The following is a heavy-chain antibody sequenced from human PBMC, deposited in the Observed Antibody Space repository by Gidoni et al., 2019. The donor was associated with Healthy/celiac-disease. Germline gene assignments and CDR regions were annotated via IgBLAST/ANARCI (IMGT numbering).Heavy chain of an antibody. CDR2: IYYSGST. CDR1: GGSISSSRYY. J-gene: IGHJ6*02. V-gene: IGHV4-39*01. Sequence: QLQLQESGPGLVKPSETLSLTCTVSGGSISSSRYYWGWIRQPPGKGLEWIGSIYYSGSTYYNPSLKSRVTISVDTSKNQFSLKLSSVTAADTAVYYCARQAAAGDIYYYYYGMDVWGQGTTVTVSS. CDR3: ARQAAAGDIYYYYYGMDV. D-gene: IGHD6-13*01.